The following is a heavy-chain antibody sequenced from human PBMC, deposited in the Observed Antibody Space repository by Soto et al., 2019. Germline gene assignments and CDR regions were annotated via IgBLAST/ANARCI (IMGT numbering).Heavy chain of an antibody. J-gene: IGHJ4*02. Sequence: GGSLRLSCAASGFTFSTYAMTWVRQAPGKGLEWVSAVSGSAISTYYADSVKGRFTISRDNSKNTLYLQMNSLRAEDTAVYYCAKVGSGYCSGGSCSPRQFDYWGQGTLVTVSS. V-gene: IGHV3-23*01. CDR1: GFTFSTYA. CDR3: AKVGSGYCSGGSCSPRQFDY. D-gene: IGHD2-15*01. CDR2: VSGSAIST.